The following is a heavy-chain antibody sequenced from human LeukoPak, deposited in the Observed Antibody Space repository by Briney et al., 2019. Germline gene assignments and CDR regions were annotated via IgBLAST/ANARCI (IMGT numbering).Heavy chain of an antibody. Sequence: PGGSLRLSCAASGFTFSGHSMNWVRQAPGKGLEWVSVIYSGGSTYYADSVKGRFTISRDNSKNTLYLQMNSLRAEDTAVYYCAREVVVAATPGLYFDYWGQGTLVTVSS. CDR2: IYSGGST. D-gene: IGHD2-15*01. J-gene: IGHJ4*02. CDR3: AREVVVAATPGLYFDY. CDR1: GFTFSGHS. V-gene: IGHV3-53*01.